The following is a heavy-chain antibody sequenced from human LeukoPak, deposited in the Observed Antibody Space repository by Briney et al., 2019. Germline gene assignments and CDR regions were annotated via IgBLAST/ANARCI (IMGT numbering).Heavy chain of an antibody. D-gene: IGHD3-9*01. J-gene: IGHJ4*02. V-gene: IGHV4-61*02. Sequence: SQTLSLTCTVSGDSTSSGNYYWSWIRQPAGKGLEWIGRIYSSGRTNYNPSLKNRVTVSLDTSKLQFSLNLTSVTAADTAVYYCARGTSYFDWGQGTLVTVSS. CDR3: ARGTSYFD. CDR1: GDSTSSGNYY. CDR2: IYSSGRT.